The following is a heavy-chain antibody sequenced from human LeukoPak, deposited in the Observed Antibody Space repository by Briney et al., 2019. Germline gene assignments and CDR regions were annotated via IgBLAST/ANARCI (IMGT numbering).Heavy chain of an antibody. CDR3: VRADYSNASPGD. V-gene: IGHV3-74*01. Sequence: GGSLRLSCLASGFMFSTYWMYTVRPAPGKGRVWVSRIINDGRITRYADSVKGPFTISRDTAQNTLYLQMISLRVEDTAVYYCVRADYSNASPGDWGQGTLVTVSS. J-gene: IGHJ4*02. CDR2: IINDGRIT. CDR1: GFMFSTYW. D-gene: IGHD4-11*01.